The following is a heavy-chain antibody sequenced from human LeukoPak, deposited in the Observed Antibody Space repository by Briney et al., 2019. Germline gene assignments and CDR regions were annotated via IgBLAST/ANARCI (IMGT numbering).Heavy chain of an antibody. CDR1: GGSLSSSSYY. CDR3: ARQRYYYDSSGYSALSYFDY. V-gene: IGHV4-39*01. CDR2: IYYSGST. Sequence: PSETLSLTCTVSGGSLSSSSYYWGWLRQPPGAGLEWLGSIYYSGSTYYNPSLKSRVTISVDTSKNQFSLKLSSVTAADTAAYYCARQRYYYDSSGYSALSYFDYWGQGTLVTVSS. D-gene: IGHD3-22*01. J-gene: IGHJ4*02.